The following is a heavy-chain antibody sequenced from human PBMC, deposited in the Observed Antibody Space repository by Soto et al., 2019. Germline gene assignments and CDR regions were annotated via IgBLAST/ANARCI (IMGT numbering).Heavy chain of an antibody. Sequence: QVQLQESGPGLVKPSETLSLTCTVSGGSISSYYWSWIRQPPGKGLEWIGYIYNSGSTNYNPSLKSRVTISVDTSKNQFSLKLSSVTAADTAVYYCARGGGQWLHLHYLDYWGQGTLVTVSS. CDR2: IYNSGST. CDR1: GGSISSYY. V-gene: IGHV4-59*01. J-gene: IGHJ4*02. D-gene: IGHD5-12*01. CDR3: ARGGGQWLHLHYLDY.